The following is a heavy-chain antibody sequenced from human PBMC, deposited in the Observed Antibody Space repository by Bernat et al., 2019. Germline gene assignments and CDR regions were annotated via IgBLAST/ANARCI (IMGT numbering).Heavy chain of an antibody. CDR3: ARDAYCISTSCRAPFDY. D-gene: IGHD2-2*01. CDR2: IYSGGST. Sequence: EVQLVESGGGLIQPGGSLRLSCAASGFTVSSNYMSWVRQAPGKGLEWVSVIYSGGSTYYADSVKGRFTISRDNSKNTLYLQMNSLRAEDTAVYYCARDAYCISTSCRAPFDYWGQGTLVTVSS. CDR1: GFTVSSNY. V-gene: IGHV3-66*03. J-gene: IGHJ4*02.